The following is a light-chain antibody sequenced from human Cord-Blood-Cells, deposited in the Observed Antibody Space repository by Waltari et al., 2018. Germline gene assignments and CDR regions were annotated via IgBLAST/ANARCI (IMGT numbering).Light chain of an antibody. Sequence: QSALTQPASVSGSPGQSITISCTGTSSDVGGYNYVSWYQQHPGKAPKLMMYEVSNRPSGVSNRFSGSKSGNTASLTISGLQAEDEADYYCSSYTRSSTLVFGGGTKLTVL. V-gene: IGLV2-14*01. J-gene: IGLJ3*02. CDR1: SSDVGGYNY. CDR2: EVS. CDR3: SSYTRSSTLV.